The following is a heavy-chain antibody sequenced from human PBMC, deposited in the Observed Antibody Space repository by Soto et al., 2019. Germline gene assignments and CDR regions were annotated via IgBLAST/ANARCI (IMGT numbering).Heavy chain of an antibody. D-gene: IGHD2-2*01. V-gene: IGHV4-31*03. CDR1: GGSISIGVYY. J-gene: IGHJ4*02. Sequence: QVQLQESGPGLVKPSQTLSLTCTVSGGSISIGVYYWNWIRQHPGKGLEWIGYTYHTGSTYYNPALESRFTISVDPYKNQFSLKLSSVTAADTAVNYCSRIGNPDASLYFDYWGQGTLVTVSS. CDR3: SRIGNPDASLYFDY. CDR2: TYHTGST.